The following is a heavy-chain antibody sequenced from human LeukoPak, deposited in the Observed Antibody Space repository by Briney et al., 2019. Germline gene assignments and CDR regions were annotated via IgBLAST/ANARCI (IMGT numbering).Heavy chain of an antibody. CDR3: ARGVGSGSRLRAGDY. V-gene: IGHV3-64*04. J-gene: IGHJ4*02. D-gene: IGHD1-26*01. CDR1: GFTFSSYA. Sequence: GGSLRLSCSASGFTFSSYAMHWVRQAPGKGLEYVSAISSNGGSTYYADSVKGRFTISRDNSKNTLYLQMNSLRAEDTAVYYRARGVGSGSRLRAGDYWGQGTLVTVSS. CDR2: ISSNGGST.